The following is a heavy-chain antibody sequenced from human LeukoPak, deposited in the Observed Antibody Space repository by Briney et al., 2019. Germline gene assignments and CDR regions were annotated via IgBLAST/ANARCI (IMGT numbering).Heavy chain of an antibody. D-gene: IGHD2-2*01. CDR2: INHSGST. CDR1: GGSFSGYY. CDR3: XXDRVPAASTFDY. Sequence: SETLSLTCAVYGGSFSGYYWSWIRQPPGKGLEWIGEINHSGSTNYNPSLKSRVTISVDTSKNQFSLKLSSVTAADTAVYYCXXDRVPAASTFDYWGQGTLVTVSS. J-gene: IGHJ4*02. V-gene: IGHV4-34*01.